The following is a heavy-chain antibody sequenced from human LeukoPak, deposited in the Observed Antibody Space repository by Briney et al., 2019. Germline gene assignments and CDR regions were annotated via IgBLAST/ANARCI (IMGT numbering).Heavy chain of an antibody. D-gene: IGHD6-6*01. CDR1: GFTFSGYG. CDR2: ISYDGSKE. V-gene: IGHV3-30*03. CDR3: AGISYSGTWPVGY. Sequence: GGSLRLSCAASGFTFSGYGMHWVRQAPGKGLEWVAVISYDGSKEYYADSVKGRFTISRDNSKNTIYLQMNTLITEDTALYYCAGISYSGTWPVGYWGQGTLVTVSS. J-gene: IGHJ4*02.